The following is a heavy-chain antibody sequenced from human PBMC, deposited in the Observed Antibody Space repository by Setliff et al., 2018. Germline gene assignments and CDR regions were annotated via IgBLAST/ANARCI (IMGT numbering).Heavy chain of an antibody. V-gene: IGHV1-69*13. J-gene: IGHJ6*03. CDR1: GGTFSSYA. D-gene: IGHD3-3*01. Sequence: SVKVSCKASGGTFSSYALSWVRQAPGQGLEWMGGIIPIFGTANYAKKFQGRVTITADESTSTAYMELSSLRSEDTAVDYCARDSLLRGIFGVVNMGPNYYYMDVWGKGTTVTVSS. CDR3: ARDSLLRGIFGVVNMGPNYYYMDV. CDR2: IIPIFGTA.